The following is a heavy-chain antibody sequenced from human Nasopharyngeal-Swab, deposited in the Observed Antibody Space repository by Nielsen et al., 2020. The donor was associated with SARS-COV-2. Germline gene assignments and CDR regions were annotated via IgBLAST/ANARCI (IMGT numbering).Heavy chain of an antibody. CDR3: ARDIYDSSGYFQPPGLYYYYGMDV. CDR1: GFTFSSYW. J-gene: IGHJ6*02. CDR2: IKQDGSEK. D-gene: IGHD3-22*01. Sequence: GESLKISCAASGFTFSSYWMSWVRQAPGKGLEWVANIKQDGSEKYYVDPVKGRFTISRDNAKNSLYLQMNSLRAEDTAVYYCARDIYDSSGYFQPPGLYYYYGMDVWGQGTTVTVSS. V-gene: IGHV3-7*01.